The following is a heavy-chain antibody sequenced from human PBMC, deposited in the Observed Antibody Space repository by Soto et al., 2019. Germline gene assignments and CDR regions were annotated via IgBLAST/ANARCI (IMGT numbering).Heavy chain of an antibody. CDR3: AREDYGDYGYYYYGMDV. V-gene: IGHV3-7*05. D-gene: IGHD4-17*01. Sequence: ESGGGLVQPGGSLRLSCAASGFTFSSYWMSWVRQAPGKGLEWVANIKQDGSEKYYVDSVKGRFTISRDNAKNSLYLQMNSLRAEDTAVYYCAREDYGDYGYYYYGMDVWGQGTTVTVSS. CDR2: IKQDGSEK. J-gene: IGHJ6*02. CDR1: GFTFSSYW.